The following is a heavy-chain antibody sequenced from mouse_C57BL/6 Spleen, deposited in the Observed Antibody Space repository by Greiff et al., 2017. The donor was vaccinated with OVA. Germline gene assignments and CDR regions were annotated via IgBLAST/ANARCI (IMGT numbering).Heavy chain of an antibody. CDR3: AILLQGAMDY. Sequence: VPLQPSGPALVKPGASVQISCKASGYSFTDYNMNWVKQSNGKSLEWIGVSNPNYGTTSYNQKIKGKATLTVEQSSRTAYMQLNNLASEDSAVYYCAILLQGAMDYWGQGASVTVSS. D-gene: IGHD1-1*01. J-gene: IGHJ4*01. CDR1: GYSFTDYN. V-gene: IGHV1-39*01. CDR2: SNPNYGTT.